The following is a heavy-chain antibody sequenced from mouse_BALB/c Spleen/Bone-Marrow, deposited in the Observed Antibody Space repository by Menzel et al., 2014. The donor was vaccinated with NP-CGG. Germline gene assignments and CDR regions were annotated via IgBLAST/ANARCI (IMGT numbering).Heavy chain of an antibody. CDR1: GYSFTNYN. D-gene: IGHD2-14*01. CDR3: SRGVLAYFDY. CDR2: IDPYSGGT. J-gene: IGHJ2*01. V-gene: IGHV1S135*01. Sequence: VQLQQPGPELVKPGASVKVSCKASGYSFTNYNMSWVKRSHGKSLEWIGYIDPYSGGTNYNQKFRGKATLTVDKSSSTAYMHLNSLTSEDSAVYYCSRGVLAYFDYWGQGTTLTVSS.